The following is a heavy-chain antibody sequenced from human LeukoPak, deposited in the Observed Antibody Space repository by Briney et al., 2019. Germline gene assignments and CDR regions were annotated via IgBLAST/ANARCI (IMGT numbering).Heavy chain of an antibody. Sequence: ASVKVSCKASGYTFTSYDINWVRQATGQGLEWMGWMNPNSGNTGYAQKFQGRVTMTRDTSTSTVYMELSSLRSEDTAVYYCARDLEEAFDYWGQGTLVTVSS. CDR1: GYTFTSYD. V-gene: IGHV1-8*01. J-gene: IGHJ4*02. CDR2: MNPNSGNT. CDR3: ARDLEEAFDY.